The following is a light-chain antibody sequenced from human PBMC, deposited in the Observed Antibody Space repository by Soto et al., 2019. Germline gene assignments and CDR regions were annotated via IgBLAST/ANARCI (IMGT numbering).Light chain of an antibody. Sequence: QSVLTQPASVSGSPGQSITISCTGTSSDVGGYNYVSWYQQHPGKAPKLMIYEVSNRPSGVSNRFSGSKSGNTASLTLSGLQAEDEDDYYCSSYTSSRTPYVFGTGTKVTVL. CDR3: SSYTSSRTPYV. V-gene: IGLV2-14*01. J-gene: IGLJ1*01. CDR1: SSDVGGYNY. CDR2: EVS.